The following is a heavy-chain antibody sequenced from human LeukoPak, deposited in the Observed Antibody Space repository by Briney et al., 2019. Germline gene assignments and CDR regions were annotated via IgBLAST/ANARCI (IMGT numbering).Heavy chain of an antibody. J-gene: IGHJ4*02. CDR2: INPSGGST. D-gene: IGHD2-21*01. CDR3: ARAGISDPTDY. CDR1: GYTFTGYF. V-gene: IGHV1-46*01. Sequence: ASVKVSCKASGYTFTGYFIHWVRQAPGQVLEWMGIINPSGGSTSYAQKFQGRVTMTRDRSTSTVYMEVTSLKSDDTAVYFCARAGISDPTDYWGQGTLVIVSS.